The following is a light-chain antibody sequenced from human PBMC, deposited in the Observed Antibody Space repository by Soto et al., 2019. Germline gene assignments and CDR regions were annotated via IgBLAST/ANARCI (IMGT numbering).Light chain of an antibody. CDR3: QQYSSSPPIT. CDR1: QSVSSRF. J-gene: IGKJ5*01. Sequence: EIVLTQSPGTLSLSPGERATLSCRASQSVSSRFLAWYRKKSGQAPRLLIYGTSSRATGTPDRFSGSGSATDFTLTISRLKPEDFAVYYCQQYSSSPPITFGQGTRLEIK. V-gene: IGKV3-20*01. CDR2: GTS.